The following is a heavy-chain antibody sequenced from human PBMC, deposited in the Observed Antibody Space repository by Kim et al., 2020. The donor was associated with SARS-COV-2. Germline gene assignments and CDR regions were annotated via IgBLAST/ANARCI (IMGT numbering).Heavy chain of an antibody. Sequence: GESLKISCKASGYRFTHYWIGWVRQMPGKGLEWMGVIYPADSDTKYGPSFQGQISISADKSLNTVYLQWSSLGASDNAIYYCARHYSGWPAHIDYWGQGTLVTASS. CDR2: IYPADSDT. V-gene: IGHV5-51*01. D-gene: IGHD5-12*01. J-gene: IGHJ4*02. CDR1: GYRFTHYW. CDR3: ARHYSGWPAHIDY.